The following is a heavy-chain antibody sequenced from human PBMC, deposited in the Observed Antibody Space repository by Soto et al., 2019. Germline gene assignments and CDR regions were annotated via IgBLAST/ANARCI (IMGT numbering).Heavy chain of an antibody. J-gene: IGHJ4*02. CDR1: GGSINSSSSY. CDR2: IFYTGTS. CDR3: ARLKRRWLNADY. V-gene: IGHV4-39*01. Sequence: PSETLSLTCTVSGGSINSSSSYWAWIRQPPGKGLEWIGSIFYTGTSYSNPSLRSRLTMSVDTSKNQFSVKLNSVTAADTAVYYCARLKRRWLNADYWGQGALVTVSS. D-gene: IGHD5-12*01.